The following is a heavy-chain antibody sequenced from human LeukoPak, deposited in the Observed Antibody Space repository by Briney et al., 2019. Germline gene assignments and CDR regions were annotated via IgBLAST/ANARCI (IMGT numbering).Heavy chain of an antibody. J-gene: IGHJ4*02. CDR1: GFTFTSYA. CDR3: AKQGRPPNGGRFDY. V-gene: IGHV3-23*01. Sequence: RRSLRLSCAASGFTFTSYAMSWVRQAPGKGLEWVSAISGSGGSTYYADSVKGRFTISRDNSKNTLYLQMNSLRAEDTAVYYCAKQGRPPNGGRFDYWGQGTLVTVSS. CDR2: ISGSGGST. D-gene: IGHD4-23*01.